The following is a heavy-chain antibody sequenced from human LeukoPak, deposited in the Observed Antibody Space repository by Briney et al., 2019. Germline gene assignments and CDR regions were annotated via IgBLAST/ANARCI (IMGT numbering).Heavy chain of an antibody. CDR3: ARGCRVVPGVHNVGMTSYYNGMDV. V-gene: IGHV1-46*01. CDR2: INPSGGVT. D-gene: IGHD2-2*01. CDR1: GYTFTSYY. Sequence: GASVKVSCKPSGYTFTSYYMHWVRQAPGQGLEWMGIINPSGGVTSYAQKFQGRVTTTRDPSTSTVYTEVGNLKDTAVYYCARGCRVVPGVHNVGMTSYYNGMDVWGQGTTVTVSS. J-gene: IGHJ6*02.